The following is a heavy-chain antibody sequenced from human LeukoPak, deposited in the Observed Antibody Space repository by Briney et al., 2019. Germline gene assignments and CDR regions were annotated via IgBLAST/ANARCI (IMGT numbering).Heavy chain of an antibody. CDR3: VIGRGWQPDY. Sequence: SETLSLTCTVSGGSISGYYHNWVRQSPGRGLEWIGLVHYSGNTNYNPSLKSRVSISTDTSKNQFSLELTSVTAADTAVYYCVIGRGWQPDYGGQGIPVTVSS. V-gene: IGHV4-59*03. CDR1: GGSISGYY. CDR2: VHYSGNT. D-gene: IGHD3-10*01. J-gene: IGHJ4*02.